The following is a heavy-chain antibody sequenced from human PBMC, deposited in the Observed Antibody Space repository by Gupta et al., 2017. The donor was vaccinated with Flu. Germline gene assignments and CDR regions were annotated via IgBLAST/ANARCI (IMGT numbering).Heavy chain of an antibody. V-gene: IGHV1-8*01. D-gene: IGHD3-3*01. J-gene: IGHJ6*02. CDR1: AYTFTSYD. Sequence: QVQVVQSGAEVKAPGASVKVSCKASAYTFTSYDITWVRQATGQGLEWMGWMNPNSGKTGYAQKFQGRVTMTRDSSISTADMELSSLRSEDTAMYYCARGRGTIFGVLPGIDYGMEVWGQGTTVTVSS. CDR3: ARGRGTIFGVLPGIDYGMEV. CDR2: MNPNSGKT.